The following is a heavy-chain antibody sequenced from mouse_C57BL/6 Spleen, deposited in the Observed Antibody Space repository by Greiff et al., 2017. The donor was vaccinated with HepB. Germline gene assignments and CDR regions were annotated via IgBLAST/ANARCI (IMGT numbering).Heavy chain of an antibody. Sequence: VQLQQSGPELVKPGASVKLSCKASGYTFTSYDINWVKQRPGQGLEWIGWIYPRDGSTKYNEKFKGKATLTVDTSSSTAYMELHSLTSEDSAVYFCVIITTVVARWYFDVWGTGTTVTVSS. D-gene: IGHD1-1*01. CDR1: GYTFTSYD. CDR3: VIITTVVARWYFDV. V-gene: IGHV1-85*01. J-gene: IGHJ1*03. CDR2: IYPRDGST.